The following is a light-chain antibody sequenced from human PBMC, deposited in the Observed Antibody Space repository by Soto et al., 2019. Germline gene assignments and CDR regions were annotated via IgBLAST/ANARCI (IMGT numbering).Light chain of an antibody. CDR2: GAS. Sequence: PGERATLFCGASQSVTNNYLAWYQQKPGQAPRLLIYGASSRATGIPDRFSGSGSGTDFSLTISRLEPEDSAVYYCQQHGTSPPSWTFGQGTKVEIK. CDR1: QSVTNNY. V-gene: IGKV3-20*01. J-gene: IGKJ1*01. CDR3: QQHGTSPPSWT.